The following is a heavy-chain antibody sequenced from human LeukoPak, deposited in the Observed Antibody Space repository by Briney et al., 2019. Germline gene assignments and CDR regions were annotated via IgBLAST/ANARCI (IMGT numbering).Heavy chain of an antibody. D-gene: IGHD4-23*01. CDR3: AKPTAAHDYGGNPWYYYGMDV. CDR1: GFTFSSYA. J-gene: IGHJ6*02. CDR2: ISGSGGST. Sequence: GGSLRLSCAASGFTFSSYAMSWVRQAPGKGLEWVSAISGSGGSTYYADSVKGRFTISRDNSKNTLYLQMNSLRAEDTAVYYCAKPTAAHDYGGNPWYYYGMDVWGQGTTVTVSS. V-gene: IGHV3-23*01.